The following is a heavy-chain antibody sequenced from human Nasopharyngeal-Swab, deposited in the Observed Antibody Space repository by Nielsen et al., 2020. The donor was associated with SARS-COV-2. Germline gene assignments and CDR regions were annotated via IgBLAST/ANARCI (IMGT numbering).Heavy chain of an antibody. CDR1: GFTFSSYA. V-gene: IGHV3-23*01. J-gene: IGHJ4*02. CDR2: ISGSGGST. D-gene: IGHD5-18*01. Sequence: GESLKISCAASGFTFSSYAMSWVRQAPGKGLEWVSAISGSGGSTYYADSVKGRFTISRDNSKNTLYLQMNSLRAEDTAVYYCATWMTAHFDYWGQGTLVTVSS. CDR3: ATWMTAHFDY.